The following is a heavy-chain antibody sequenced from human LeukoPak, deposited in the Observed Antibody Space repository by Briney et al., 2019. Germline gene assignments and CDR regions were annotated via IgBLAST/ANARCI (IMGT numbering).Heavy chain of an antibody. Sequence: ASVNVSCKASGYTFTSYAMHWVRQAPGQRLEWMGWINAGNGNTKYPQKFQGRVTITRDTSASTAYMELSSLRSEDTAVYYCARGGSSSFFYWGQGTLVTVSS. CDR3: ARGGSSSFFY. D-gene: IGHD6-13*01. CDR1: GYTFTSYA. J-gene: IGHJ4*02. CDR2: INAGNGNT. V-gene: IGHV1-3*01.